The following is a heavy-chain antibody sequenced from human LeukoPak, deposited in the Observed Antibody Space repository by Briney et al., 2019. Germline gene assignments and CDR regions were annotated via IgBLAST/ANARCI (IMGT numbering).Heavy chain of an antibody. CDR2: FDPEDGET. CDR1: GYTLTELS. J-gene: IGHJ4*02. CDR3: ATSGVVGATYDY. D-gene: IGHD1-26*01. Sequence: ASVKVSCKVSGYTLTELSMHWVRQAPGKGLEWMGGFDPEDGETICAQKFQGRVTMTEDTSTDTAYMELSSLRSEDTAVYYCATSGVVGATYDYWGQGTLVTVSS. V-gene: IGHV1-24*01.